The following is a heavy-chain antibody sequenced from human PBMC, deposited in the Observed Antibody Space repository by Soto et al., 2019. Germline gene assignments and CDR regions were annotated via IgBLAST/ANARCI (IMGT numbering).Heavy chain of an antibody. CDR1: GFTFTNYA. Sequence: EVQVLESGGGLVQPGGSLRLSCAASGFTFTNYAMTWVRQAPGKGLEWVSGISGSGDTTYFADSVEGRFTLSRDSSKHPLYLQRNSLRAEDTAIYYCAKVGSGYWFFDYWGRGTLVTVSS. CDR3: AKVGSGYWFFDY. CDR2: ISGSGDTT. J-gene: IGHJ4*02. V-gene: IGHV3-23*01. D-gene: IGHD5-12*01.